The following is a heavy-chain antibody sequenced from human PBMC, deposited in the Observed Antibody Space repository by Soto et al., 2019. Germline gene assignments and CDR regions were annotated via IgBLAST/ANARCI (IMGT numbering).Heavy chain of an antibody. CDR2: IYDRGST. Sequence: QVQLQESGPGLVKPSETLSLSCTGSGGSINNYCWTWIRQPPGKGLEWIGYIYDRGSTNYNPSLKCRVTISVDPSTNQFSLKLSSVTAADTAVYYCASGGYYDRSGSNSLGPFDCWGQGTLVTVSS. V-gene: IGHV4-59*01. J-gene: IGHJ4*02. D-gene: IGHD3-22*01. CDR1: GGSINNYC. CDR3: ASGGYYDRSGSNSLGPFDC.